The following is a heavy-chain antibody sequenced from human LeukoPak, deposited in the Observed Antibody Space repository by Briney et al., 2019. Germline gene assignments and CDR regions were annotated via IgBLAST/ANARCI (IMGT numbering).Heavy chain of an antibody. Sequence: GGSLRLSCAASGFTFSSYGMSWVRQAPGKGLEWVSAISGSGGFTYYADSVKGRFTISRDNSKNTLYLQMNSLRAEDTAVYYCARTPSGSGNFFDYWGQGTLVTVSS. V-gene: IGHV3-23*01. D-gene: IGHD3-10*01. CDR3: ARTPSGSGNFFDY. CDR2: ISGSGGFT. J-gene: IGHJ4*02. CDR1: GFTFSSYG.